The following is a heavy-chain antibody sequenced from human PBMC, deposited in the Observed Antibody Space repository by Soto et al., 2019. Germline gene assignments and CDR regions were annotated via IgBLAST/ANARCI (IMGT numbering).Heavy chain of an antibody. J-gene: IGHJ4*02. Sequence: TLSLTCAISGDSVSSNSAAWNWIRQSPSRGLEWLGRTYYRSKWYSDYALSVKSRININADTSKNQFSLQLNSVTPEDLSVYYFVIDLSFIAVASTWFGYFDSWGRGTLVTVSS. D-gene: IGHD6-19*01. CDR1: GDSVSSNSAA. CDR2: TYYRSKWYS. V-gene: IGHV6-1*01. CDR3: VIDLSFIAVASTWFGYFDS.